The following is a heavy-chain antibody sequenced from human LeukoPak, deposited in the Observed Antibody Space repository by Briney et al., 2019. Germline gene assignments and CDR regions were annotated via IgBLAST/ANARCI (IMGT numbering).Heavy chain of an antibody. D-gene: IGHD4-17*01. CDR3: ASTKYGDYLDY. Sequence: PSETLSLTCTVSGGSISSYYWSWIRQPPGKGLEWIGYIYYSGSTNYNPSLKSRVTISVDTSKNQFSLKLSSVTAADTAVYYCASTKYGDYLDYWGQGTLVTVSS. CDR2: IYYSGST. J-gene: IGHJ4*02. CDR1: GGSISSYY. V-gene: IGHV4-59*01.